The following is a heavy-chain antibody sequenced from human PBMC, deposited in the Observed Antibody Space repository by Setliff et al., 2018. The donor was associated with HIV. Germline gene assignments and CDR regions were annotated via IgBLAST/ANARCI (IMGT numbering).Heavy chain of an antibody. D-gene: IGHD3-10*01. CDR2: ISYDGSNK. Sequence: GGSLGLSCAASGFTFSSYAMHWVRQAPGKGLEWVAVISYDGSNKYYADSVKGRFTISRDNSKNTLYLQMNSLRAEDTAVYYCARSVIGYYYYGMDVWGQGTTVTVSS. CDR3: ARSVIGYYYYGMDV. J-gene: IGHJ6*02. CDR1: GFTFSSYA. V-gene: IGHV3-30*01.